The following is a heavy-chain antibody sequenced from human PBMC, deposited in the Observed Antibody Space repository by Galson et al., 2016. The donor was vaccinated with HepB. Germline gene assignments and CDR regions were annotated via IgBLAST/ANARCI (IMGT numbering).Heavy chain of an antibody. V-gene: IGHV1-18*01. CDR1: GYTFTGYA. Sequence: SVKVSCKASGYTFTGYAISWVRQAPGQGLEWMGWLSAYNGGTDFAHQFQGRVTMTTDSLTTTAYLALRSLRSDDTAVYYCARVDLYYHDGTYPRSWFDPWGQGTLVTVSS. CDR2: LSAYNGGT. D-gene: IGHD3-22*01. J-gene: IGHJ5*02. CDR3: ARVDLYYHDGTYPRSWFDP.